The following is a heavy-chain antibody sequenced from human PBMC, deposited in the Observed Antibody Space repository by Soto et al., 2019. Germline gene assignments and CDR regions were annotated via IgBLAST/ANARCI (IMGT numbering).Heavy chain of an antibody. CDR1: GFTVSTKY. Sequence: EVQLVESGGGLVQPGGSLRLSCAASGFTVSTKYMSWVRQAPGKGLEWVSVIYSGGSTFYADSVRGRFTISRDNSKNAVNLQMNSLRAEDTAVYYCARDPWAADYWGQRTLVTVAS. V-gene: IGHV3-66*01. J-gene: IGHJ4*02. CDR2: IYSGGST. D-gene: IGHD3-16*01. CDR3: ARDPWAADY.